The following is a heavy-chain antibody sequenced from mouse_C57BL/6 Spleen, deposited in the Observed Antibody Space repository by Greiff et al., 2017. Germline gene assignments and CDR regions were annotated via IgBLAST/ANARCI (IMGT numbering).Heavy chain of an antibody. CDR2: IRSKSSNYAT. D-gene: IGHD2-4*01. CDR1: GFTFNTYA. CDR3: VREVDYDYPWYFDV. J-gene: IGHJ1*03. Sequence: EVQRVESGGGLVQPKGSLKLSCAASGFTFNTYAMHWVRQAPGKGLEWVARIRSKSSNYATYYADSVKDRFTISRDDSQSMLYLQMNNLKTEDTAMYYCVREVDYDYPWYFDVWGTGTTVTVSS. V-gene: IGHV10-3*01.